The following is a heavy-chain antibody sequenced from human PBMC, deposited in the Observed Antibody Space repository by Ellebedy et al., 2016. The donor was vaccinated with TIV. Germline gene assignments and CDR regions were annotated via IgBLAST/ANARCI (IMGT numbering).Heavy chain of an antibody. CDR2: INWNGGST. CDR1: GFTFDDYG. J-gene: IGHJ3*02. Sequence: GGSLRLSXAASGFTFDDYGMSWVRQAPGKGLEWVSGINWNGGSTGYADSVKGRFTISRDNSKNTLYLQMNSLRPEDTALYYCARSRLSESVRALDIWGQGTMVTVSS. D-gene: IGHD4-17*01. CDR3: ARSRLSESVRALDI. V-gene: IGHV3-20*03.